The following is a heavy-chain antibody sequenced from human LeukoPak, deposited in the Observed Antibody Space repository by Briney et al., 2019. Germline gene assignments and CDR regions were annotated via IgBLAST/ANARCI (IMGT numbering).Heavy chain of an antibody. V-gene: IGHV3-48*03. J-gene: IGHJ4*02. CDR2: ISSSGSTI. CDR1: GFIFSSYE. Sequence: GGSLRLSCAASGFIFSSYEMNWVRQAPGKGLEWVSYISSSGSTIYYADSVKGRFTISRDNAKNSLYLQMNSLRAEDTAVYYCARDPSYGDYADYWGQGTLVTVSS. D-gene: IGHD4-17*01. CDR3: ARDPSYGDYADY.